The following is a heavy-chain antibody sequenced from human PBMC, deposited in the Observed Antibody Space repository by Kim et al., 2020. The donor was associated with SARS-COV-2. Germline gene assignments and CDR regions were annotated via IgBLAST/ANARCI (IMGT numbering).Heavy chain of an antibody. CDR2: IYYSGST. V-gene: IGHV4-59*08. Sequence: SETLSLTCTVSGGSISSYYWSWIRQPPGKGLEWIGYIYYSGSTNYNPSLKSRVTISVDTSKNQFSLKLSSVTAADTAVYYCARHPKTTIFGVVLYYFDYWGQGTLVTVSS. J-gene: IGHJ4*02. CDR1: GGSISSYY. CDR3: ARHPKTTIFGVVLYYFDY. D-gene: IGHD3-3*01.